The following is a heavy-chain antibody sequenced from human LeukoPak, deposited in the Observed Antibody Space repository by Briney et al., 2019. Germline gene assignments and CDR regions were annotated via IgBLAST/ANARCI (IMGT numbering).Heavy chain of an antibody. CDR2: ISAYNGNT. Sequence: GASVKVSCKASGYTFTSYGISWVRQAPGQGLEWMGWISAYNGNTNYAQKLQGRVTMTTDTSTSTAYMELRSLRSDDTAVYYCARKKSPPNYDFWSGYRYYFDYWGQGTLVTVSS. V-gene: IGHV1-18*01. D-gene: IGHD3-3*01. CDR1: GYTFTSYG. J-gene: IGHJ4*02. CDR3: ARKKSPPNYDFWSGYRYYFDY.